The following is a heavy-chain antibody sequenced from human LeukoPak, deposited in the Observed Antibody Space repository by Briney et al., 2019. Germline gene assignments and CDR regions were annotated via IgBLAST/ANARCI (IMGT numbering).Heavy chain of an antibody. CDR1: GFTFDDYA. CDR3: AKDTRPYTAAVFDY. Sequence: GRSLRLSCAASGFTFDDYAMHWVRQAPGKGLEWVSGISWNSGSIGYADSVMGRFTISRDNAKNSLYLQMNSLRAEDMALYYCAKDTRPYTAAVFDYWGQGTLVTVSS. D-gene: IGHD2-2*01. CDR2: ISWNSGSI. J-gene: IGHJ4*02. V-gene: IGHV3-9*03.